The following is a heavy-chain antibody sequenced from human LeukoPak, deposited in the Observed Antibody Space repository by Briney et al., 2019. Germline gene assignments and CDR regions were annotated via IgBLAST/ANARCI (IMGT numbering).Heavy chain of an antibody. J-gene: IGHJ4*02. D-gene: IGHD3-22*01. Sequence: SETLSLTCTVSGGSISSSSYYWGWIRQPPGKGLEWIGSIYYSGSTYYNPSLKSRVTISVDTSKNQFSLKLSSVTAADTAVYYCAKVSDFYYDSSGYYPFDYWGQGTLVTVSS. CDR2: IYYSGST. CDR1: GGSISSSSYY. V-gene: IGHV4-39*01. CDR3: AKVSDFYYDSSGYYPFDY.